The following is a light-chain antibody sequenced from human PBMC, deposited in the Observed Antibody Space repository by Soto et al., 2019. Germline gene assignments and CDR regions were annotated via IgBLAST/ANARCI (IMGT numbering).Light chain of an antibody. J-gene: IGKJ1*01. Sequence: DIQMTQSPSSLSASVGDRVTVTCRASQSISSYLNWYQQKPGKAPNLLIYASSSLQSGVPSRFSGSRSGTDFTLTISRLQPEDFATYYCQQSYSTPPTCGRGTKVAIK. CDR2: ASS. CDR3: QQSYSTPPT. V-gene: IGKV1-39*01. CDR1: QSISSY.